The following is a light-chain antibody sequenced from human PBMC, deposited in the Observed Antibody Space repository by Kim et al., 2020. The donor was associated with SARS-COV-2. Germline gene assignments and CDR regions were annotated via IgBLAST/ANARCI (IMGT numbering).Light chain of an antibody. J-gene: IGKJ2*01. CDR2: AAS. V-gene: IGKV1-6*01. CDR3: QQDHNYPFT. Sequence: AIQMTQSPSSLSASVGDRITITCRASQGIRNDLGWYQQKPGKAPKLLIYAASNLQSGVPSRFSGSGSGTLFTLTINSLQPEDFATYYCQQDHNYPFTFGQGTKLEI. CDR1: QGIRND.